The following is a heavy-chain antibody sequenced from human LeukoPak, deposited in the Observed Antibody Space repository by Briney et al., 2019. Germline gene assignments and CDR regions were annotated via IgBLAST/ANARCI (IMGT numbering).Heavy chain of an antibody. CDR2: IYSGGST. J-gene: IGHJ4*02. D-gene: IGHD3-22*01. CDR1: GFIFNGNW. CDR3: ARDQYYYDSSGYYWQDY. Sequence: PGGSLRLSCVASGFIFNGNWMSWVRQAPGKGLEWVSVIYSGGSTYYADSVKGRFTISRDNSKNTLYLQMNSLRAEDTAVYYCARDQYYYDSSGYYWQDYWGQGTLVTVSS. V-gene: IGHV3-66*02.